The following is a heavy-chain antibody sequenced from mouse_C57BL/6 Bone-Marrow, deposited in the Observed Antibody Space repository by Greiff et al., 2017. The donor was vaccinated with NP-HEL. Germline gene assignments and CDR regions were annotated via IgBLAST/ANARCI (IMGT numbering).Heavy chain of an antibody. Sequence: EVKLVESGPGLAKPSQTLSLPCSVTGYSITRAYWNWLRQFPGNNLEYMGYISYSGSTYYNPSLKSRISITRDTSKNQYYLQFNSVTTEDTATYYCARSPLWLRRNYYAMDYWGQGTSVTVSS. D-gene: IGHD2-2*01. CDR3: ARSPLWLRRNYYAMDY. J-gene: IGHJ4*01. V-gene: IGHV3-8*01. CDR2: ISYSGST. CDR1: GYSITRAY.